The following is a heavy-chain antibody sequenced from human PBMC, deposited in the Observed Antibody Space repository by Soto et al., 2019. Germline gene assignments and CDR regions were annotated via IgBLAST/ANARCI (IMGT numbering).Heavy chain of an antibody. D-gene: IGHD3-10*01. CDR3: ATSYGSGYRAFDS. Sequence: QVQLVQSGAEVKKPGSSVKVSCKASGDTFSFYTINWVRQTPGLGLEWVGRINPILSTSNYAQKFQGRVTMTADKSTNTAYMELRSLRSEDTAMYFCATSYGSGYRAFDSWGQGALVTVSS. CDR2: INPILSTS. V-gene: IGHV1-69*08. J-gene: IGHJ4*02. CDR1: GDTFSFYT.